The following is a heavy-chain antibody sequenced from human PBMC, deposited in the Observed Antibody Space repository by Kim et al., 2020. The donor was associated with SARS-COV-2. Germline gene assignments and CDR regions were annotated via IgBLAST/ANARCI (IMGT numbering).Heavy chain of an antibody. CDR3: ARAGYDYDSRASAFDI. CDR1: GYSISSGYY. V-gene: IGHV4-38-2*02. Sequence: SETLSLTCTVSGYSISSGYYWGWIRQPPGKGLEWIGSIYHSGSTYYNPSLKSRVTISVDTSKNQFSLKLSSVTAAETAVYYCARAGYDYDSRASAFDIWG. CDR2: IYHSGST. D-gene: IGHD3-22*01. J-gene: IGHJ3*02.